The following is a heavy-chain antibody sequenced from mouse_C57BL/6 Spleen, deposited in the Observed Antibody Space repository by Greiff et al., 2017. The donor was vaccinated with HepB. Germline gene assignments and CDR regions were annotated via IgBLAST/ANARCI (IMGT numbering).Heavy chain of an antibody. CDR2: ILPGSGST. J-gene: IGHJ2*01. CDR1: GYTFTGYW. V-gene: IGHV1-9*01. Sequence: QVQLQQSGAELMKPGASVKLSCKATGYTFTGYWIEWVKQRPGHGLEWIGEILPGSGSTNCNEKFKGKATFPADTSSNTAYMQLSSLTTEDSAIYYCARIPLYYYGSRGFDYWGQGTTLTVSS. CDR3: ARIPLYYYGSRGFDY. D-gene: IGHD1-1*01.